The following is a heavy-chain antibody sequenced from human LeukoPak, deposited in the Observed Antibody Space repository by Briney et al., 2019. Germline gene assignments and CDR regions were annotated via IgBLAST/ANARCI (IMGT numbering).Heavy chain of an antibody. CDR2: IYSGGST. Sequence: GGSLRLSCAASGFTVSSNYMSWVRQAPGKGLEWVSVIYSGGSTYYADSVKGRFTISRHNSKNTLYLQMNSLRAEDTAVYYCARDSSRAVTTLGLPWFDPWGQGTLVTVSS. D-gene: IGHD3-16*01. V-gene: IGHV3-53*04. CDR1: GFTVSSNY. CDR3: ARDSSRAVTTLGLPWFDP. J-gene: IGHJ5*02.